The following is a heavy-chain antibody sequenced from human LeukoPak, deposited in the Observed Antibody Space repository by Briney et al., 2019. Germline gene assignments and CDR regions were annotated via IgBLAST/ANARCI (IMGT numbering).Heavy chain of an antibody. CDR1: GFTFSSYA. CDR3: ARDFGSSWDY. Sequence: GGSLRLSCAASGFTFSSYAMSWVRQAPGKGLEWVSVIYSGGSTYYADSVKGRFTISRDNSKNTLYLQMNSLRAEDTAVYYCARDFGSSWDYWGQGTLVTVSS. CDR2: IYSGGST. V-gene: IGHV3-53*01. D-gene: IGHD6-13*01. J-gene: IGHJ4*02.